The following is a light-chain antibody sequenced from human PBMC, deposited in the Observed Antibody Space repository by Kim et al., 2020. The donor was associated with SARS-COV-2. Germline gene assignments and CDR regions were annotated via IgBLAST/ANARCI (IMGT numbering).Light chain of an antibody. V-gene: IGKV3-11*01. CDR1: QSVSSY. CDR2: DAS. CDR3: QQHSNWPT. Sequence: SLSPGERATLSCRASQSVSSYLAWYQQKPGQAPRLLIYDASNRATGIPARFSGSGSGTDFTLTISSLEPEDFAVYYCQQHSNWPTFGQGTKVDIK. J-gene: IGKJ1*01.